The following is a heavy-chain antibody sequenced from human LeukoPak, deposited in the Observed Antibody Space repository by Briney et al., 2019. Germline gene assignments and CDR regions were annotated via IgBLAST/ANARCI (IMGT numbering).Heavy chain of an antibody. D-gene: IGHD6-13*01. V-gene: IGHV3-23*01. Sequence: GGSLRLSCAASGFTFSSYGMHWVRQAPGKGLEWVSAISGSGGSTYYADSVKGRFTISRDNSKNTLYLQMNSLRAEDTAVYYCAKAPGAAAGTGWGQGTLVTVSS. CDR1: GFTFSSYG. J-gene: IGHJ4*02. CDR2: ISGSGGST. CDR3: AKAPGAAAGTG.